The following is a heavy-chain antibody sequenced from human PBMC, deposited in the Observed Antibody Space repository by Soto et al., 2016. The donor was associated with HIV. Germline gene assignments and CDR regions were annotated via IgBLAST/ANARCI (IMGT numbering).Heavy chain of an antibody. Sequence: EVQLVESGGGLVQPGGSLRLSCAASGFTFSSYAMHWVRQAPGKGLEYVSAISSNGGSTYYANSVKGRFTISRDNSKNTLYLQMGSLRAEDMAVYYCARGPPKGDDFGVLFDYWGQGTLVTVSS. D-gene: IGHD3-3*01. J-gene: IGHJ4*02. CDR1: GFTFSSYA. V-gene: IGHV3-64*01. CDR3: ARGPPKGDDFGVLFDY. CDR2: ISSNGGST.